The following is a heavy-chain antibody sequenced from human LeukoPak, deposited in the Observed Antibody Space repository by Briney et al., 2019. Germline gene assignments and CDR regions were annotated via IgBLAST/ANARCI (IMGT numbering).Heavy chain of an antibody. CDR1: GFTFSSYE. V-gene: IGHV3-48*03. J-gene: IGHJ4*02. CDR2: ISSSDGAI. Sequence: GGSLRLSCAASGFTFSSYEMNWVRQAPGKGLEWVSYISSSDGAIYYADSVKGRFTLSRDTSKNTLYLQMNSLRAEDTAIYYCARDLGTAADYWGQGTLVTVSS. CDR3: ARDLGTAADY. D-gene: IGHD1/OR15-1a*01.